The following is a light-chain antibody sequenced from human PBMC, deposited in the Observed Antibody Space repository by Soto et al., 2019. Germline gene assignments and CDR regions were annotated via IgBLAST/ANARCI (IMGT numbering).Light chain of an antibody. CDR1: SGSVSTANN. Sequence: QAVVTQESSFSVSPGGTVTLTCGLISGSVSTANNPNWYQQTPGQAPRTLIYSTSTRSSGVPDRFSGSILGNKAALTITGAPADEETYLFLSVFFGNGISVFGTGTKLTVL. CDR2: STS. CDR3: SVFFGNGISV. J-gene: IGLJ1*01. V-gene: IGLV8-61*01.